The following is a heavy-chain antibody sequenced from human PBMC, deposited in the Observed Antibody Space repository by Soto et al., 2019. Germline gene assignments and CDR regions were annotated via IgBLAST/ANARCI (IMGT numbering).Heavy chain of an antibody. CDR2: IYYSGST. CDR1: GGSVSSGSYY. CDR3: AREYGNSGFDH. J-gene: IGHJ4*02. V-gene: IGHV4-61*01. Sequence: QVQLQESGPGLVKPSETLSLTCTVSGGSVSSGSYYWSWIRQPPGKGLEWIGYIYYSGSTNYNPSLKSRVTISVDTSKNQFSLKLSSVTAADTAVYYCAREYGNSGFDHWGQGTLVTVSS. D-gene: IGHD3-10*01.